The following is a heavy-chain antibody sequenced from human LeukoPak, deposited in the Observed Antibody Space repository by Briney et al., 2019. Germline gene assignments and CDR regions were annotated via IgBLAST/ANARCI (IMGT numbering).Heavy chain of an antibody. Sequence: ASVKVSCKASGYTFTSNYMHWVRQAPGQGLEWMGIINPSGGSTSYAQKFQGRVTMTRDTSTSTVYMELSSLRSEDTAVYYCARVSESYYRHPLSFDYWGQGTLDSVS. CDR2: INPSGGST. D-gene: IGHD3-10*01. CDR1: GYTFTSNY. V-gene: IGHV1-46*01. CDR3: ARVSESYYRHPLSFDY. J-gene: IGHJ4*02.